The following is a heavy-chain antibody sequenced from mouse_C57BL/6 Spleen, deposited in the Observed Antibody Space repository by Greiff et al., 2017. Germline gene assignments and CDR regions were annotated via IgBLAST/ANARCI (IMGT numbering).Heavy chain of an antibody. CDR2: ISSGSSTL. D-gene: IGHD2-12*01. Sequence: EVKLVESGGGLVKPGGSLTLSCAASGFTFSDYGMHWVRPAPEKGLEWVSYISSGSSTLYYAHPVQGRFTISRDNAKNTLLLQMTSLRSEDTAIYYCARGYSPYYFDYWGQGTTLTVSS. J-gene: IGHJ2*01. CDR1: GFTFSDYG. CDR3: ARGYSPYYFDY. V-gene: IGHV5-17*01.